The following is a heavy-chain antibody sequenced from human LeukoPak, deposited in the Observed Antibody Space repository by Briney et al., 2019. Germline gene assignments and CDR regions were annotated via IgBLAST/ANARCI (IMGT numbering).Heavy chain of an antibody. CDR2: ISHDGTNT. D-gene: IGHD2-21*01. V-gene: IGHV3-30*18. Sequence: PGTSLRLSCVDSGFRFRNFGTHWVRQAPGKGLEWVAVISHDGTNTYHADSVRGRFTISRDNSKNTLYLQMNSLRPEDTAVYYCAKDPGAVVVQAYYLDHWGQGTLVTVSS. J-gene: IGHJ4*02. CDR3: AKDPGAVVVQAYYLDH. CDR1: GFRFRNFG.